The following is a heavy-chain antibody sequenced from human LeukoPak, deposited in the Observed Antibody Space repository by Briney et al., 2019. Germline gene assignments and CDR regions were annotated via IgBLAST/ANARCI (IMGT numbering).Heavy chain of an antibody. CDR1: GDSIISSHW. J-gene: IGHJ4*02. Sequence: SGTLSLTCTVSGDSIISSHWWSWVRQPPGKGLEWVGEIYHTGSTNYNPSLKSRVTISIDKSKNQFSLNLSSVTAADTAVYYCASARWDYWGQGNLVTVSS. CDR3: ASARWDY. V-gene: IGHV4-4*02. D-gene: IGHD5-24*01. CDR2: IYHTGST.